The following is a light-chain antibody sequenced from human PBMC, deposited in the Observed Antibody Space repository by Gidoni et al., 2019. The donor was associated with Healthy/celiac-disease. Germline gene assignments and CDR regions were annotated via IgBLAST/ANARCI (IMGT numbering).Light chain of an antibody. CDR2: GAS. CDR3: QQYGSSPRT. J-gene: IGKJ1*01. V-gene: IGKV3-20*01. Sequence: EIVLTQSTGTLSLSPGERATLSCRASQSVSSSYLAWYQQKPGQAPRLLSYGASSRATGIPDRFSGSGSGTDFTLTISRLEPEDFAVYYCQQYGSSPRTFGQGTKVEIK. CDR1: QSVSSSY.